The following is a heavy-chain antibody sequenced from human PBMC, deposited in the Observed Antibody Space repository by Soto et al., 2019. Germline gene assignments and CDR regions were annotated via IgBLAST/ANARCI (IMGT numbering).Heavy chain of an antibody. D-gene: IGHD3-3*01. V-gene: IGHV1-18*01. CDR3: ARVVTIFGVVISDLDP. Sequence: ASVKVSCKASGYTFTSYGISWVRQAPGQGLEWMGWISAYNGNTNYAQKLQGRVTMTTDTSTSTAYMELRSLRSDDTAVYYCARVVTIFGVVISDLDPWGKGPLVTVS. CDR2: ISAYNGNT. CDR1: GYTFTSYG. J-gene: IGHJ5*02.